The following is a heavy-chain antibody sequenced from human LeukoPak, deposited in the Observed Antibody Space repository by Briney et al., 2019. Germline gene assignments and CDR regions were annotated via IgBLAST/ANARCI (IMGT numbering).Heavy chain of an antibody. CDR3: ARDQGYNWNRWAFDI. CDR1: GGSISSSSYY. CDR2: IYYSGST. Sequence: SETLSLTCTVSGGSISSSSYYWGWIRQPPGKGLEWIGSIYYSGSTYYNPSLKSRVTISVDTSKNQFSLKLSSVTAADTAVYYCARDQGYNWNRWAFDIWGQGTMVTASS. V-gene: IGHV4-39*07. J-gene: IGHJ3*02. D-gene: IGHD1-20*01.